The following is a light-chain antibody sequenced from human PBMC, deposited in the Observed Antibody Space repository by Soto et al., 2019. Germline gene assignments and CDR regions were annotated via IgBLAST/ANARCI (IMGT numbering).Light chain of an antibody. J-gene: IGLJ2*01. CDR2: LNSDGSH. CDR3: QTWGSGIHV. V-gene: IGLV4-69*01. CDR1: SGHSSYA. Sequence: QPVLTQSPSASASLGASVKLTCTLSSGHSSYAIAWHQQQLEKGPRYLMKLNSDGSHSKGDGIPDRFSGSSSGAERYLTISSLQSEDEADYYCQTWGSGIHVFGGGTKLTVL.